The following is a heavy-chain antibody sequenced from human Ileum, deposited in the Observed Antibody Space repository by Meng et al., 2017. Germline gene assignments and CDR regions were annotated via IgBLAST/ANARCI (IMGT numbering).Heavy chain of an antibody. J-gene: IGHJ2*01. CDR1: GYSFTNFW. D-gene: IGHD4-17*01. V-gene: IGHV5-51*01. Sequence: GESLKISCKGSGYSFTNFWIGWVRQRPGKGLEWMGIIYPGDSDTRYSPSFQGQVTISADKSINTAYLQWSSLKASDTAMYYCARRDYGDYGYWYFDLWGRGTLVTVSS. CDR2: IYPGDSDT. CDR3: ARRDYGDYGYWYFDL.